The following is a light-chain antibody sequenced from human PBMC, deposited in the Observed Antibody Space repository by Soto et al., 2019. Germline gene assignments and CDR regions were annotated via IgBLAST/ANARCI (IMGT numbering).Light chain of an antibody. CDR1: SSDVGGYNY. CDR2: DVS. Sequence: QSALTQPASVSGSPGQSITISCAGTSSDVGGYNYVSWYQHHPGKAPKLLIYDVSNRPSAVSNRFSGSKSGNTASLTISGLQAEDEADYYCSSYTTSSTRVFSGGTKVTVL. V-gene: IGLV2-14*03. CDR3: SSYTTSSTRV. J-gene: IGLJ2*01.